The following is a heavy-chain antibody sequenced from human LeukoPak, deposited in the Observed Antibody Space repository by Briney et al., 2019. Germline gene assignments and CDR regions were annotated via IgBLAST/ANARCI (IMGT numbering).Heavy chain of an antibody. CDR2: ISGSGGST. CDR1: GFTFSSYA. V-gene: IGHV3-23*01. CDR3: AKDRKDIVVVPAAIAPAYYYYMDV. D-gene: IGHD2-2*02. J-gene: IGHJ6*03. Sequence: GGSLRLSCAASGFTFSSYAMSWVRRAPGKGLEWVSAISGSGGSTYYADSVKGRFTISRDNSKNTLYLQMNSLRAEDTAVYYCAKDRKDIVVVPAAIAPAYYYYMDVWAKGPRSPSP.